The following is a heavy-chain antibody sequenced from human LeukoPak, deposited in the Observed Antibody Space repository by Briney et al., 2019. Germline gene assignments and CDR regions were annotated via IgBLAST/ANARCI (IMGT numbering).Heavy chain of an antibody. CDR3: AKDERAYYYYYMDV. V-gene: IGHV3-30*02. CDR1: GFTFSSYG. Sequence: PGGSLRLSCAASGFTFSSYGMHWARQAPGKGLEWVAFIQYDGSNKYYADSVKGRFTISRDNSKNTLYLQMNSLRAEDTAVYYCAKDERAYYYYYMDVWGKGTTVTVSS. J-gene: IGHJ6*03. D-gene: IGHD1-1*01. CDR2: IQYDGSNK.